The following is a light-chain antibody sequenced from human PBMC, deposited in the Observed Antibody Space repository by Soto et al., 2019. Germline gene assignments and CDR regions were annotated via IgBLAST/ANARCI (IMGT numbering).Light chain of an antibody. CDR3: QQYAGPPTT. CDR2: GAS. Sequence: EIVMTQSPGTLSVSPGDRATLSCSASQTVSNNYLAWCQQKPGQAPRVIMYGASRRATGIPDRFSGGGSGTDFTLTISRLEPEDFAVYFCQQYAGPPTTFGQGTRLEIK. J-gene: IGKJ5*01. CDR1: QTVSNNY. V-gene: IGKV3-20*01.